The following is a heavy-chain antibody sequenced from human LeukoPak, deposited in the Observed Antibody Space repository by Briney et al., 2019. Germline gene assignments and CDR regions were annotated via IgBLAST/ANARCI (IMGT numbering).Heavy chain of an antibody. V-gene: IGHV3-21*01. Sequence: GGSLRLSCAASGFTFSSYSMNWVRQAPGEGLEWVSSISGSSSYMYYADSVKGRFTISRDNAKNSLYLQMNSLRAEDTAVYYCTTDYHYDFWSGHYFGSPTYHFDYWGQGTLVTVSS. D-gene: IGHD3-3*01. CDR1: GFTFSSYS. CDR2: ISGSSSYM. J-gene: IGHJ4*02. CDR3: TTDYHYDFWSGHYFGSPTYHFDY.